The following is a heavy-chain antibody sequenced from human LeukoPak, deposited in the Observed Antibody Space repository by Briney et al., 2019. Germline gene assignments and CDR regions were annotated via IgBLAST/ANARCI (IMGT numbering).Heavy chain of an antibody. Sequence: ASVKVSCRASGYTFTSYGISWVRRAPGQGLEWMGWISAYNGNTNYAQKLQGRVTMTTDTSTSTAYMELRSLRSDDTAVYYCARVIGEYCSSTSCSIYYYYMDVWGKGTTVTVSS. V-gene: IGHV1-18*01. D-gene: IGHD2-2*01. CDR2: ISAYNGNT. CDR3: ARVIGEYCSSTSCSIYYYYMDV. J-gene: IGHJ6*03. CDR1: GYTFTSYG.